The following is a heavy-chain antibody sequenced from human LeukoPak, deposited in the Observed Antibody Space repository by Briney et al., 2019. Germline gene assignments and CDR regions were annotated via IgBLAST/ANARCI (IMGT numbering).Heavy chain of an antibody. J-gene: IGHJ4*02. CDR2: VSAGHHA. V-gene: IGHV3-13*01. CDR3: WGEARGYHYTYCDY. Sequence: GGSLRLSCTASGFTLGGHDMHWVRQTTGDGLEWVAAVSAGHHAFYAGSVKGRFTVSREDAKNSLYLQMNSLRAGDTAVYYCWGEARGYHYTYCDYWGQGSLVTVSS. CDR1: GFTLGGHD. D-gene: IGHD5-18*01.